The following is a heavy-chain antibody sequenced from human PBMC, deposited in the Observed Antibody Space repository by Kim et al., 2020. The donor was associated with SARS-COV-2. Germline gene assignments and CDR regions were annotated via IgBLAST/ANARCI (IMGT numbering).Heavy chain of an antibody. D-gene: IGHD1-26*01. CDR3: ARASGLVGATSH. Sequence: YYADSVKGRFTISRDNSKNTLYLQMNSLRAEDTAVYYCARASGLVGATSHWGQGTLVTVSS. J-gene: IGHJ4*02. V-gene: IGHV3-66*01.